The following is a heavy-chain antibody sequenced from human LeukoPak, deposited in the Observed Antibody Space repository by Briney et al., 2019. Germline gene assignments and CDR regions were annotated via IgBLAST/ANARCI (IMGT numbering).Heavy chain of an antibody. CDR3: ARYYGSGSYYRYYYYMDV. D-gene: IGHD3-10*01. V-gene: IGHV4-59*01. CDR2: IYYSGST. Sequence: SETPSLTCTVSGGSISSYYWSWIRQPPGKGLEWIGYIYYSGSTNYNPSLKSRVTISVDTSKNQFSLKLSSVTAADTAVYYCARYYGSGSYYRYYYYMDVWGKGTTVTISS. CDR1: GGSISSYY. J-gene: IGHJ6*03.